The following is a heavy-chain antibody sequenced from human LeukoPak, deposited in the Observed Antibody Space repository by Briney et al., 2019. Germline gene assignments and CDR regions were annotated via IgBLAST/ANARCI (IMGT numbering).Heavy chain of an antibody. J-gene: IGHJ6*03. Sequence: GGSLRLSCAASGFTFSSYSMNWVRQAPGKGLEWVSSISSSSSYIYYADSVKGRFTISRDNAKNSLYLQMNSLRAEDTAVYYCAREESQAIFYYYYYMDVWGKGTTVTVSS. D-gene: IGHD3-9*01. CDR3: AREESQAIFYYYYYMDV. V-gene: IGHV3-21*01. CDR2: ISSSSSYI. CDR1: GFTFSSYS.